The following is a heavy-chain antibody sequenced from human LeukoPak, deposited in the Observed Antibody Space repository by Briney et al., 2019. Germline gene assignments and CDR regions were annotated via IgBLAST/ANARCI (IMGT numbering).Heavy chain of an antibody. CDR3: ARHDGFIPY. V-gene: IGHV3-23*01. D-gene: IGHD3-16*02. CDR2: ISDSGRST. J-gene: IGHJ4*02. CDR1: GFTFTDYA. Sequence: PGGSLRLSCAASGFTFTDYAMSWVRQAPGKGLEWVSGISDSGRSTYYTDSVKGRYSISRDNSRNTVHLQMNNLRAEDTAVYFCARHDGFIPYWGQGTLVTVSS.